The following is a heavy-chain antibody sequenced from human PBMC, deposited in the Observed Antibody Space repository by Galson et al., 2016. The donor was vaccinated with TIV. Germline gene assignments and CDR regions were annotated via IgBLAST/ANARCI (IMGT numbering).Heavy chain of an antibody. Sequence: TLSLTCSVSGDSISSGSFYWTWIRQASGKGLEWIGRIYSSGSTKYNPSLNSRVTISMDTSKNQFSLKLSSVTAADTAVYYCSKYDRSSFWFDPWGQGTPVTVSS. CDR3: SKYDRSSFWFDP. V-gene: IGHV4-61*02. CDR1: GDSISSGSFY. J-gene: IGHJ5*02. CDR2: IYSSGST. D-gene: IGHD3-22*01.